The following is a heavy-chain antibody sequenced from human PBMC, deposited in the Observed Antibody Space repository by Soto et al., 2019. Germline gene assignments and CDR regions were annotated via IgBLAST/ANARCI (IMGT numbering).Heavy chain of an antibody. Sequence: SETLSLTCAISGDTVSSIIAAWTWIRQSPSRGLEWLGKTYYRSKWYNEYAVSVKSRISINADTSKNQFSLQLDSVTPEDTAVYYCARGGYSMDVWGQGTTVTFSS. J-gene: IGHJ6*02. CDR3: ARGGYSMDV. CDR2: TYYRSKWYN. CDR1: GDTVSSIIAA. V-gene: IGHV6-1*01.